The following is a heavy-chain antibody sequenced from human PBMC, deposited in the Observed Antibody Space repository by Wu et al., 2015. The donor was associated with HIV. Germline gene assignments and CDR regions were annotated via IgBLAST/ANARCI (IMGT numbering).Heavy chain of an antibody. CDR1: GYTFTGYY. Sequence: QVQLVQSGAEVKKPGASVKVSCKASGYTFTGYYMHWVRQAPGQGLEWMGWINPNSGGTNYAQKFQGRVTMTRDTSISTAYMELSRLRSDDTAVYYCAREIRRGEVAGYGIHYYYGMDVVGPRDHG. V-gene: IGHV1-2*02. D-gene: IGHD6-19*01. CDR3: AREIRRGEVAGYGIHYYYGMDV. CDR2: INPNSGGT. J-gene: IGHJ6*02.